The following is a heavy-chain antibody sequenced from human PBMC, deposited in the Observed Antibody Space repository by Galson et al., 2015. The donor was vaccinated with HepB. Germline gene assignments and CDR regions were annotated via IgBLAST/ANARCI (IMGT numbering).Heavy chain of an antibody. CDR2: INPNSGDT. D-gene: IGHD3-22*01. CDR1: GYTFTDYY. Sequence: SVKVSCKASGYTFTDYYMHWVRQAPGQGLEWVGWINPNSGDTIYAQRFQGRVTMTRDTSISTAYMDLSRLRSGDTAVYFCARGYYDSSGYYSAEGALDIWGQGTMVIVSS. CDR3: ARGYYDSSGYYSAEGALDI. V-gene: IGHV1-2*02. J-gene: IGHJ3*02.